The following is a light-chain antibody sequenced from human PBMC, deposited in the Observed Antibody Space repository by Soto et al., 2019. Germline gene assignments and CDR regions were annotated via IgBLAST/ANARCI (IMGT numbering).Light chain of an antibody. J-gene: IGKJ1*01. CDR2: GAS. CDR3: QQYNSYET. CDR1: QSVSSN. V-gene: IGKV3-15*01. Sequence: EIVLTQSPATLSVSPGERATLSCRASQSVSSNLAWYQQKPGQAPRLLIYGASTRATGIPARFSGSGSGTEFTLTISSLQSDDFATYYCQQYNSYETFGQGTKVDIK.